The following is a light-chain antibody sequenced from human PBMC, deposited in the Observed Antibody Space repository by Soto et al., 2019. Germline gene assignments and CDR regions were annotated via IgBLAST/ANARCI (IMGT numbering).Light chain of an antibody. Sequence: QSALTQPASVSGSPRQSITISCTGTSSDVGDYNYVSWYQQHPGKAPKLMIYDVTNRPSGVSNRFSGSKSDNTASLTISGLQAEDEADYYCSSYSSISILIFGGGTKLTVL. CDR2: DVT. V-gene: IGLV2-14*03. CDR3: SSYSSISILI. CDR1: SSDVGDYNY. J-gene: IGLJ2*01.